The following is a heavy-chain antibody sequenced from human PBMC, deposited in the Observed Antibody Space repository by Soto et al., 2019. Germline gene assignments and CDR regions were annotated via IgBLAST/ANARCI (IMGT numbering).Heavy chain of an antibody. D-gene: IGHD3-3*01. CDR1: GFTFSSYS. CDR3: ASDNRITICGVVIRNPERDAFDI. V-gene: IGHV3-48*01. Sequence: EVQLVESGGGLVQPGGSLRLSCAASGFTFSSYSMNWVRQAPGKGLEWVSYISSSSSTIYYADSVKGRFTISRDNAKNALYLQRNSLRAEDTAVYYCASDNRITICGVVIRNPERDAFDIWGQGTMVTVSS. CDR2: ISSSSSTI. J-gene: IGHJ3*02.